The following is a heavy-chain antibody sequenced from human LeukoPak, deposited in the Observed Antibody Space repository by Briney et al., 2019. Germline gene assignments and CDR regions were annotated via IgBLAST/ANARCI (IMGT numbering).Heavy chain of an antibody. Sequence: GGSLRLSCAASGFTFSSYEMNWVSQAPGKGLEWVSYINSGGSTLYYADSVKGRFTISRDNAKNSLYLQMNSLRAEDTAVYYCARIHDLGILAHFDYWGQGTLVTVSS. V-gene: IGHV3-48*03. CDR1: GFTFSSYE. D-gene: IGHD3-16*01. CDR3: ARIHDLGILAHFDY. CDR2: INSGGSTL. J-gene: IGHJ4*02.